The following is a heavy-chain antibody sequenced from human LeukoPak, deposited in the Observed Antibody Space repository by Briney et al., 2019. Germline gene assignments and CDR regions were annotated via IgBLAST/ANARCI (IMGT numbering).Heavy chain of an antibody. Sequence: GGSLRLSCAASGFTFSSYAMSWVRQAPGKGPEWVSAISGSGSNTYYADSVKGRFTISRDNSKNTLYLQMNSLRVEDTAVYYCAKKYSTGLDPWGQGTLVTVSS. CDR3: AKKYSTGLDP. D-gene: IGHD1-26*01. V-gene: IGHV3-23*01. CDR2: ISGSGSNT. J-gene: IGHJ5*02. CDR1: GFTFSSYA.